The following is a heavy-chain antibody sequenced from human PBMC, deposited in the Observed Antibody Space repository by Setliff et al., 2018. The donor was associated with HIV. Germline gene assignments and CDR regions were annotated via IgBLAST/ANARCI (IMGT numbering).Heavy chain of an antibody. D-gene: IGHD5-18*01. CDR2: IYYSGST. CDR1: GYSVSSGYY. Sequence: SETLSLTCAVSGYSVSSGYYWSWIRQSPGKGLEWIGYIYYSGSTKYNPSLKSRLTISVDTSKNQFSLKLRSVTAADTAFYYCARGVTHPPPFGAFDIWGLGTLVTVSS. J-gene: IGHJ3*02. CDR3: ARGVTHPPPFGAFDI. V-gene: IGHV4-61*01.